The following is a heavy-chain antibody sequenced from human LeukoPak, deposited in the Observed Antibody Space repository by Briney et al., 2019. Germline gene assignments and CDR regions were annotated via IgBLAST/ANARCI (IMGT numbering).Heavy chain of an antibody. J-gene: IGHJ4*02. V-gene: IGHV1-46*01. CDR3: ARDSGMKQQLDYFDY. D-gene: IGHD6-13*01. Sequence: GASAKVSCKASGYTFTSYYMHWVRQAPGQGLEWMGIINPSGGSKSYTQKFQGRFAITRDTSTNTVYTELGSLRSEDTAVYYCARDSGMKQQLDYFDYWGQGTLVTVSS. CDR1: GYTFTSYY. CDR2: INPSGGSK.